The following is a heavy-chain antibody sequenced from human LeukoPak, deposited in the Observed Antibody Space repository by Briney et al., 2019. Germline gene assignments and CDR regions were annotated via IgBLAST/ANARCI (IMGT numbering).Heavy chain of an antibody. J-gene: IGHJ6*03. V-gene: IGHV4-34*01. Sequence: SETLSLTCAVYGGSFSGYYWSWIRQPPGKGLEWIGEISHSGNTNYNPSLKSRVTISVDTSKNQFSLKLSSVTAADTAVYYCARDNPVVLFMDVWGKGTTVTVSS. D-gene: IGHD2/OR15-2a*01. CDR3: ARDNPVVLFMDV. CDR1: GGSFSGYY. CDR2: ISHSGNT.